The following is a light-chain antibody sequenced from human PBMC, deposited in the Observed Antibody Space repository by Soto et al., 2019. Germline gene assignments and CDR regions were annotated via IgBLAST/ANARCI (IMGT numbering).Light chain of an antibody. V-gene: IGKV1-5*01. CDR1: QSINSR. CDR2: DAS. J-gene: IGKJ2*01. CDR3: QQYNTYTYN. Sequence: DIQMTQSPSTLSASVGDRVTFTCRASQSINSRLAWYQQKPGKSPKLLIHDASSLESGVPSRFSGSGSGTEFTLTISGLQPDDFATYYCQQYNTYTYNFGQGTKLEIK.